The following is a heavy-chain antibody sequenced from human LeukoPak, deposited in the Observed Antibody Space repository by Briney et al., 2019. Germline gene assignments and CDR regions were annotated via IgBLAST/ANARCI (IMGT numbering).Heavy chain of an antibody. CDR2: INSDGSST. CDR3: ARGRGAAAEDY. Sequence: GGSLRLSCAASGFTFGTYWMHWVRQAPGKGLVWVSRINSDGSSTSYADSVKGRFTISRDNAKNTLYLQMNSLRAEDTAVYYCARGRGAAAEDYWGQGTLVTVCS. V-gene: IGHV3-74*01. D-gene: IGHD6-13*01. J-gene: IGHJ4*02. CDR1: GFTFGTYW.